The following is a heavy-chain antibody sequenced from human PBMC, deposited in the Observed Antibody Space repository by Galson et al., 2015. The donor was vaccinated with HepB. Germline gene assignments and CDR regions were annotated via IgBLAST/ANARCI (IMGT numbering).Heavy chain of an antibody. CDR3: ARGYSYGYFDI. Sequence: QSGAEVKKPGESLRMSCKASGYSFNTYWIGWVRQMPDKGLEWMGIIYPGDSDTTYSPSFQGQVTISVDKSITTAYLQWTSLRASDTAIYYCARGYSYGYFDIWGPGTMVTVSS. J-gene: IGHJ3*02. CDR2: IYPGDSDT. V-gene: IGHV5-51*03. D-gene: IGHD5-18*01. CDR1: GYSFNTYW.